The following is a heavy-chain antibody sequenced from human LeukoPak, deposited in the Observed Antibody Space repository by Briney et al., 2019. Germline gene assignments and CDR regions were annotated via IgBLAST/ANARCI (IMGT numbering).Heavy chain of an antibody. CDR2: IYYSGSA. CDR3: ARENLDDSSGSYQYSFDY. D-gene: IGHD3-22*01. J-gene: IGHJ4*02. CDR1: GGSISSADYY. Sequence: SQTLSLTCTVSGGSISSADYYWSWIRQPPGKGLEWIGYIYYSGSAYYNPSLKSRLTISIDTSKNQFSLKLSSVTAADTAVYYCARENLDDSSGSYQYSFDYWGQGTLVTVSS. V-gene: IGHV4-30-4*01.